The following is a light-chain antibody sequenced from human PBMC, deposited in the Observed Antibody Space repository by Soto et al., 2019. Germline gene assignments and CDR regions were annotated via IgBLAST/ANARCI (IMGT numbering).Light chain of an antibody. CDR2: DAS. V-gene: IGKV3-11*01. CDR3: QQRSNWPPIT. Sequence: EIVLPQSPATLSLSPGESATLSCRASQSVKTFVVWYQQRPGQAPRLLIHDASHRAAGIPARFSGSGFGTDFTLTISSLEPEDAAVYYCQQRSNWPPITFGQGTRLEIK. CDR1: QSVKTF. J-gene: IGKJ5*01.